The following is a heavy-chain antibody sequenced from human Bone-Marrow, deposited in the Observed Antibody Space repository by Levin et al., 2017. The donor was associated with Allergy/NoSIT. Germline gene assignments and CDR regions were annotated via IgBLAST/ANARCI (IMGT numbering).Heavy chain of an antibody. CDR3: ARHQKLINMAVDGGALDI. CDR2: VIPKFGTG. Sequence: SVKVSCKASGGTFNNYAFSWVRQAPGHGLEWMGAVIPKFGTGNPAQKFQGRLTITADESTNTVYMELNSLSSDDTAIYYCARHQKLINMAVDGGALDIWGQGTMVTVSS. J-gene: IGHJ3*02. CDR1: GGTFNNYA. D-gene: IGHD6-19*01. V-gene: IGHV1-69*13.